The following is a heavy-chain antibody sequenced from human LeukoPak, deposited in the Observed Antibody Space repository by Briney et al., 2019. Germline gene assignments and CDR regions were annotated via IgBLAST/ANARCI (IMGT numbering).Heavy chain of an antibody. CDR3: ARADSTMVVWYFDY. CDR2: ISGSGGST. J-gene: IGHJ4*02. Sequence: PGGSLRLSCAASGFTFSSYAMSWVRQAPGKGLEWVSAISGSGGSTYYADSVKGRFTIPRDNAKNSLYLQMNSLRAEDTAVYYCARADSTMVVWYFDYWGQGALVTVSS. CDR1: GFTFSSYA. V-gene: IGHV3-23*01. D-gene: IGHD4/OR15-4a*01.